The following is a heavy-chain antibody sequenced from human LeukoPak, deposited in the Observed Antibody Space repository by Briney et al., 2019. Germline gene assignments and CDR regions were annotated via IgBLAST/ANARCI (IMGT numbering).Heavy chain of an antibody. CDR3: ARGAQDTAIDKSVY. J-gene: IGHJ4*02. CDR1: GFTFSSYA. D-gene: IGHD5-18*01. V-gene: IGHV3-30*01. CDR2: ISYDGSNK. Sequence: PGGSLRLSCAASGFTFSSYAMHWVRQAPGKGLEWVAVISYDGSNKYYADSVKGRFTISRDNSKNTLYLQMNSLRAEDTAVYYCARGAQDTAIDKSVYWGQGTLVTVSS.